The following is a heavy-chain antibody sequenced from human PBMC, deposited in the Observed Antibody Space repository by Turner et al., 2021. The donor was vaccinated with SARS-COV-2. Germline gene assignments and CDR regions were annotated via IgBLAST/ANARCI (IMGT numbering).Heavy chain of an antibody. V-gene: IGHV3-30*18. CDR3: AKSNRGSYYYGMDV. CDR2: ISYDGSNK. CDR1: GFTFSNYG. Sequence: VQLVESGGGVVQPGRSLRLSCAASGFTFSNYGMPWVRQAPGKGLEWVARISYDGSNKYYADSVKGRFTISRDNSKNTLYLQMNSPRAEDTAVYYCAKSNRGSYYYGMDVWGQGTTVTVSS. D-gene: IGHD3-10*01. J-gene: IGHJ6*02.